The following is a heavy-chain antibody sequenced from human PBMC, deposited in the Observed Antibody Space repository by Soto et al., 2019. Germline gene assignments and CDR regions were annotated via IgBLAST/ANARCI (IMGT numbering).Heavy chain of an antibody. Sequence: EVQLAESGGGLVQPGGSLRLSCAASGFTFSSHWMHWVRQAPGKGLVWVSRIIGDGNEITYADSVKGRFTISRDNAKKPVILQMNSLRAEDTAVYYCVRGHVRGNDRHFDYWGQGTLVTVSS. CDR3: VRGHVRGNDRHFDY. J-gene: IGHJ4*02. D-gene: IGHD3-16*02. CDR1: GFTFSSHW. CDR2: IIGDGNEI. V-gene: IGHV3-74*01.